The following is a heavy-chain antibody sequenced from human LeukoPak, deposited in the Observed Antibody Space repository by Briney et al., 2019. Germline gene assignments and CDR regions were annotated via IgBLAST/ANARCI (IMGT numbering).Heavy chain of an antibody. Sequence: PSETLSLTCAVYGGSFSGYYWSWIRQPPRKGLEWIGEINHSGSTNYNPSLKSRVTISVDTSKNQFSLKLSSVTAADTAVYYCARVMGAKAVDYWGQGTLVTVSS. CDR3: ARVMGAKAVDY. J-gene: IGHJ4*02. D-gene: IGHD1-26*01. CDR2: INHSGST. CDR1: GGSFSGYY. V-gene: IGHV4-34*01.